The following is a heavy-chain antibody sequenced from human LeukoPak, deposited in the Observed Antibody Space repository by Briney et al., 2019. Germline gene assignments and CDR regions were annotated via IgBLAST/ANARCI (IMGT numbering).Heavy chain of an antibody. D-gene: IGHD5-18*01. CDR2: IYYSGST. CDR3: ARGGYSYGYEMDI. V-gene: IGHV4-59*01. CDR1: GGSISSYY. J-gene: IGHJ3*02. Sequence: SETLSLTCTVSGGSISSYYWSWIRQPPGKGLEWIGYIYYSGSTNYNPSLKSRVTISVDTSKNQFSPKLSSVTAADTAVYYCARGGYSYGYEMDIWGQGTMVTVSS.